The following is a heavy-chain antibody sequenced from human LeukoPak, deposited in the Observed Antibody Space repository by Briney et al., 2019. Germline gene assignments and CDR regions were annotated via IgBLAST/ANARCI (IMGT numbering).Heavy chain of an antibody. J-gene: IGHJ4*02. CDR3: ARSNSKPKPGTVTSFDY. CDR1: GGSISSYY. CDR2: IYSSGST. Sequence: PSETLSLTCTVSGGSISSYYWSWVRQPAGKGLEWIGRIYSSGSTNYNPSLKSRVTMSVHTSKNQFSLKLTSVTAADTAVYHCARSNSKPKPGTVTSFDYWGQGTLVTVSS. V-gene: IGHV4-4*07. D-gene: IGHD4-17*01.